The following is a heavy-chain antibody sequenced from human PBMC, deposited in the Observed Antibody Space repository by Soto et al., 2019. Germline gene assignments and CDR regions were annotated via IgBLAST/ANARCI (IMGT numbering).Heavy chain of an antibody. CDR1: GGSVNNDKW. D-gene: IGHD3-9*01. CDR3: AGQWSAGYGAFDP. CDR2: IHSSGIT. V-gene: IGHV4-4*02. J-gene: IGHJ5*02. Sequence: QVQLQESGPGLVKPSETLSLTCAVSGGSVNNDKWWSWVRQPPGKGLEWIGEIHSSGITNYNPCLKSRASIFVDKFKNQFSVKLTSVTAADTAVYFCAGQWSAGYGAFDPWGQGTLVTVSS.